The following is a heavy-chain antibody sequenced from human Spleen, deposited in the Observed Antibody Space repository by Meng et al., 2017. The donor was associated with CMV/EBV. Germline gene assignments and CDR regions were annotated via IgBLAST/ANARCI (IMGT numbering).Heavy chain of an antibody. V-gene: IGHV4-4*07. D-gene: IGHD2-2*01. CDR2: IYTSGST. CDR3: ARVRGGGYCSSASCPINWFDP. CDR1: GGSISSYY. J-gene: IGHJ5*02. Sequence: GSLRLSCTVSGGSISSYYWSWIRQPAGKGLEWIGRIYTSGSTYYNPSLKSRVTILMDTSKNQFSLRLSSVTATDTAVYYCARVRGGGYCSSASCPINWFDPWGQGTLVTVSS.